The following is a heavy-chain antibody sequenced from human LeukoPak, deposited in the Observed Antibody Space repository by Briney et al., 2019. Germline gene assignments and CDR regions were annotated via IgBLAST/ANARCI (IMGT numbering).Heavy chain of an antibody. CDR1: GASFTGYY. CDR2: INHSGGT. CDR3: SRLLPLQGGDV. V-gene: IGHV4-34*01. D-gene: IGHD2-15*01. J-gene: IGHJ6*02. Sequence: SETLSLTCAVYGASFTGYYWSWFRQPPGKGLEWIGEINHSGGTNYNPSLKSRVTISLDTSNNQISLKQSYVTAADAAVFYFSRLLPLQGGDVWGQGTTVTVSS.